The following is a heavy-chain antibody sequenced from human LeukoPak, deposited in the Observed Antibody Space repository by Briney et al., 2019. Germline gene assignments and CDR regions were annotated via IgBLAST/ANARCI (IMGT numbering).Heavy chain of an antibody. CDR2: ISGDGGST. CDR1: GFTFDDYA. D-gene: IGHD6-13*01. V-gene: IGHV3-43*02. Sequence: TGGSLRLSCAASGFTFDDYAMHWVRQAPGKGLEWVSLISGDGGSTYYADSVKGRFTISRDNSKNSLYLQMNSLRTEDTALYYCAKDMGAGYSSSWAGFDPWGQGTLVTVSS. CDR3: AKDMGAGYSSSWAGFDP. J-gene: IGHJ5*02.